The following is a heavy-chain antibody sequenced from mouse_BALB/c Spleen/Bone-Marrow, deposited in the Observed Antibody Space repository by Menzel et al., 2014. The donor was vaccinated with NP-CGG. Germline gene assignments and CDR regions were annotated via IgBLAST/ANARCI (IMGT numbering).Heavy chain of an antibody. CDR1: GFSLTDYG. Sequence: VQLQQSGPGLVAPSQSLSITCTVSGFSLTDYGVTWIRQPPGKGLEWLGIIWGGGSTLYNSSLRSRLNVSKDNSKSQVFLKMNSLQADDTAMYYCAKLNWVYAMDYWGQGTSVTVSS. J-gene: IGHJ4*01. CDR2: IWGGGST. D-gene: IGHD4-1*02. V-gene: IGHV2-6-5*01. CDR3: AKLNWVYAMDY.